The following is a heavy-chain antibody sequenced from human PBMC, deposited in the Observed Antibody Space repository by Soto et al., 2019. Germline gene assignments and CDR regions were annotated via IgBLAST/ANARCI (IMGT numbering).Heavy chain of an antibody. Sequence: ASVKVSCKAAGYTFTSYDINWVRQATGQGLEWMGWMNPNSGNTGYAQKFQGRVTMTRNTSISTAYMELSSLRSEDTAVYYCARGRYYYDSRWFDPWGQGTLVTVSS. D-gene: IGHD3-22*01. CDR1: GYTFTSYD. V-gene: IGHV1-8*01. CDR3: ARGRYYYDSRWFDP. CDR2: MNPNSGNT. J-gene: IGHJ5*02.